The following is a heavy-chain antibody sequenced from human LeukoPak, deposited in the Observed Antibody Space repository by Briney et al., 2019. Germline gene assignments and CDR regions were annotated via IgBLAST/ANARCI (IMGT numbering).Heavy chain of an antibody. CDR3: AGRRVTIFRVVTYYFDS. V-gene: IGHV4-39*01. Sequence: PSETLSLTCTVSGDSVSSNNYYWGWIRQPPGKGLEWIGSIYYSGSTYYNPSLKRRVTISVDTSKNQFSLSLSSVTAPDTAVYYCAGRRVTIFRVVTYYFDSWGQGTLVTVSS. D-gene: IGHD3-3*01. J-gene: IGHJ4*02. CDR2: IYYSGST. CDR1: GDSVSSNNYY.